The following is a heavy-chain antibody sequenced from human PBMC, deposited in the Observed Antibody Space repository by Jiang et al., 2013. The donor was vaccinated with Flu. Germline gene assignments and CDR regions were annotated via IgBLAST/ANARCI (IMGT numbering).Heavy chain of an antibody. Sequence: GSGLVKPSQTLSLTCTVSGGSISSGDYYWSWIRQPPGKGLEWIGYIYYSGSTYYNPSLKSRVTISVDTSKNQFSLKLSSVTAADTAVYYCAREGGYSYGTSKIFDYWGQGTLVTVSS. D-gene: IGHD5-18*01. V-gene: IGHV4-30-4*01. CDR1: GGSISSGDYY. CDR3: AREGGYSYGTSKIFDY. J-gene: IGHJ4*02. CDR2: IYYSGST.